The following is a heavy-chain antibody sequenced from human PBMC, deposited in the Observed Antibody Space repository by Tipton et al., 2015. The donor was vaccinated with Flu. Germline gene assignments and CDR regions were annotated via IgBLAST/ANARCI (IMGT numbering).Heavy chain of an antibody. CDR3: ARDEDIGGMDV. D-gene: IGHD2-15*01. CDR2: ISSSGSTI. CDR1: GFTFSSYE. V-gene: IGHV3-48*03. J-gene: IGHJ6*02. Sequence: SLRLSCAASGFTFSSYEMNWVRQAPGKGLEWVSYISSSGSTIYYADSVKGRFTISRDNAKDSLYLQMNSLRAEDTAVYYCARDEDIGGMDVWGQGTTVTVSS.